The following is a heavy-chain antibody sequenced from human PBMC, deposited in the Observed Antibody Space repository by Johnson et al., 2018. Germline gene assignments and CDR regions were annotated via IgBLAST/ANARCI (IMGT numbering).Heavy chain of an antibody. V-gene: IGHV4-59*01. J-gene: IGHJ6*03. D-gene: IGHD3-9*01. Sequence: QVQLQESGPGLVKXSETXSLXCTVSGGSISSYYWSWIRQPPGKGLEWIGYIFYIGSTNYNPSLKSRVTISVDTSKNQFSLKLSSVTAADTAVYYCARLNYDILSGPGYYYMDVWGKGTTVTVSS. CDR2: IFYIGST. CDR1: GGSISSYY. CDR3: ARLNYDILSGPGYYYMDV.